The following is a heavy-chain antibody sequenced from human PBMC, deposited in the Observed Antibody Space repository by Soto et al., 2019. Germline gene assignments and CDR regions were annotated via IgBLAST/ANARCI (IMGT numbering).Heavy chain of an antibody. V-gene: IGHV4-34*01. Sequence: PXETLSLTCAVYGGSSSGWYWTWIRQSPVKGLEWIGEISSGITNYNPSLKSRVTISANTSKNQFSLKFSSVTAADTAVYYCARGPYSRAVGATNPSHWGQGTPVTVYS. CDR1: GGSSSGWY. CDR2: ISSGIT. D-gene: IGHD1-26*01. CDR3: ARGPYSRAVGATNPSH. J-gene: IGHJ4*02.